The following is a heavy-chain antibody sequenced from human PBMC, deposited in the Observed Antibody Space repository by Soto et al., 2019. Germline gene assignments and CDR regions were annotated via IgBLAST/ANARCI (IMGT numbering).Heavy chain of an antibody. J-gene: IGHJ4*02. D-gene: IGHD1-7*01. CDR3: ARQTGTSTIPFFEY. CDR2: IYYSGST. Sequence: SETLSLTCTVSGGSISSGGYYWSWIRQHPGKGLEWIGYIYYSGSTYYNPSLKSRVTISVDTSKNQFSLKLSSVTAADTAVYYCARQTGTSTIPFFEYWGQGTLVTVSS. CDR1: GGSISSGGYY. V-gene: IGHV4-31*03.